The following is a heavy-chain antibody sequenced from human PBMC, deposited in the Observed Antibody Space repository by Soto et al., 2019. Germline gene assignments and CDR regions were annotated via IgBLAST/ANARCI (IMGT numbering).Heavy chain of an antibody. CDR2: ISPASGST. CDR3: VRVFEDLGS. Sequence: ASVKVSCKASGYTFTSNIIHWVRQAPGQRLEWMGWISPASGSTRYSPKFQVRVTITRDTSAATAYRDLTSLKSEVTAIYYCVRVFEDLGSWGQGNLVTVSS. D-gene: IGHD3-10*02. V-gene: IGHV1-3*01. J-gene: IGHJ5*02. CDR1: GYTFTSNI.